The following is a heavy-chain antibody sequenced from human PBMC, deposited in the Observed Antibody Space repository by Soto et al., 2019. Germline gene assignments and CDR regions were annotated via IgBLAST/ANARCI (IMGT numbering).Heavy chain of an antibody. Sequence: ASVKVSCKASGYTFTTYAMHWVRQAPEQRLEWMGWINAGNGNTKYSQKFQDRVTITRDTSASTDYMELSSLISEDTAVYYYARGSSSGWPLDCWGQGTLVTVAS. J-gene: IGHJ4*02. D-gene: IGHD6-19*01. CDR3: ARGSSSGWPLDC. V-gene: IGHV1-3*01. CDR1: GYTFTTYA. CDR2: INAGNGNT.